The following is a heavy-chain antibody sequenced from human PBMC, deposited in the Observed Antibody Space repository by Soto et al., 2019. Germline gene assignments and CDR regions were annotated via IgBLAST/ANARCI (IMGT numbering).Heavy chain of an antibody. D-gene: IGHD5-12*01. CDR3: VRPTYGLPPNFDS. J-gene: IGHJ4*02. CDR2: ISWDGGST. V-gene: IGHV3-43*01. CDR1: GFTFDDYT. Sequence: GSLRLSCAASGFTFDDYTMHWVRQAPGKGLEWVSLISWDGGSTYYADSVKGRFTISRDNSKNSLYLQMNSLRTEDTALYYCVRPTYGLPPNFDSWGKGPLVTV.